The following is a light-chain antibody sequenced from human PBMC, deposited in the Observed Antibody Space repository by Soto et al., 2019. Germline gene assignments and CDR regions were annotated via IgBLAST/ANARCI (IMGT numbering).Light chain of an antibody. Sequence: QSVLTQPPSASGTPGQRVTISCSGSSSNIGRNTVNWYQQLPGTASKLLLYSNDQRPSGVPDRFSGSKSGTSASLAISGLQSEDEAEYYCAAWDGSLNGVLFGGGTKVTVL. CDR3: AAWDGSLNGVL. J-gene: IGLJ2*01. CDR1: SSNIGRNT. CDR2: SND. V-gene: IGLV1-44*01.